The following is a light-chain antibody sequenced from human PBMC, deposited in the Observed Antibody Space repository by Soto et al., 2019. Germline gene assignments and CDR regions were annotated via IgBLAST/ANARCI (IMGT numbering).Light chain of an antibody. V-gene: IGLV2-14*03. Sequence: QSALTQPASVSGSPGQSITISCTGTSSDVGGYGYVSWYQQLPGKAPKLIIYDVTDRPSGVSNRFSGSKSGNTASLTISGLQAEDEADYYCSSYTRSTTLVVFGGGTQLTVL. J-gene: IGLJ2*01. CDR1: SSDVGGYGY. CDR2: DVT. CDR3: SSYTRSTTLVV.